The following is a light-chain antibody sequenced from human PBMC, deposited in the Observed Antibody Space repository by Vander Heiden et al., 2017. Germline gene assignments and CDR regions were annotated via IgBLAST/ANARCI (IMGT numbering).Light chain of an antibody. CDR1: QDISNY. CDR2: DAS. J-gene: IGKJ3*01. V-gene: IGKV1-33*01. CDR3: QQYDNLP. Sequence: DIQMTQSPSSLSASVGDRVTITCQASQDISNYLNWYQQKPGKAPKLLIYDASNLETGVQSRFSGSGSGTDFTFTSSSLQTEDIATYYGQQYDNLPLGPGTKVDIK.